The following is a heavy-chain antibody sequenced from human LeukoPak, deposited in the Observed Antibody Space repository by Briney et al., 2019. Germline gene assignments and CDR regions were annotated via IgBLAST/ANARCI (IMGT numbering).Heavy chain of an antibody. CDR1: GGTFSSYA. Sequence: SVKVSCKASGGTFSSYAISWVRQAPGQGLEWMGGIIPIFGTANYAQKFQGRVTITTDESTSTAYMELSSLRSEDTAVYYCARAAKGFGDPVALLMDVWGKGTTVTVSS. V-gene: IGHV1-69*05. J-gene: IGHJ6*03. D-gene: IGHD3-16*01. CDR2: IIPIFGTA. CDR3: ARAAKGFGDPVALLMDV.